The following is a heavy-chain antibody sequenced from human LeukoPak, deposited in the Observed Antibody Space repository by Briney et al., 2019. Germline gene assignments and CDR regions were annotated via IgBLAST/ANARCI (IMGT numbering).Heavy chain of an antibody. CDR3: VRGWYCTSTSCYDYYYGMDV. V-gene: IGHV3-48*03. CDR1: GFTFSNYA. J-gene: IGHJ6*02. CDR2: ISSSGSTI. D-gene: IGHD2-2*01. Sequence: SGGSLRLSCTASGFTFSNYAMSWVRQARGKGLEWVSYISSSGSTIYYADSVKGRLTISRDNAKNSLFLQMNSLRAEDTAVYYCVRGWYCTSTSCYDYYYGMDVWGQGTTVSVSS.